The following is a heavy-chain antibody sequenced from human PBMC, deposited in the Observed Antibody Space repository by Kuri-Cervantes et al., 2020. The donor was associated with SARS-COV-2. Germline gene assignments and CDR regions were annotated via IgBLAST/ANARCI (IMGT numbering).Heavy chain of an antibody. Sequence: GESLKISCAASGFTFSSYGMHGVSQAPGKGLERVAVIRYDGSNKYYADSVKGRFPIYRDHSTNSLYLQMNSLRDEETAVNYCARDIAVAEDGVAYWGQGTLVTVSS. D-gene: IGHD6-19*01. CDR2: IRYDGSNK. J-gene: IGHJ4*02. CDR3: ARDIAVAEDGVAY. V-gene: IGHV3-33*08. CDR1: GFTFSSYG.